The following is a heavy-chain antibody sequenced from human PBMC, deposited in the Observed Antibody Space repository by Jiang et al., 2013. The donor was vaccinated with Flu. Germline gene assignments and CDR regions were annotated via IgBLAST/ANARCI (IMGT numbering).Heavy chain of an antibody. D-gene: IGHD6-13*01. CDR3: AREVSIAAAGGAFYYYYVWTS. CDR2: ISSSGSTI. V-gene: IGHV3-48*03. Sequence: VQLVESGGGLVQPGGSLRLSCAASGFTFSSYEMNWVRQAPGKGLEWVSYISSSGSTIYYADSVKGRFTISRDNAKNSLYLQMNSLRAEDTAVYYCAREVSIAAAGGAFYYYYVWTSGPRDHGHRLL. CDR1: GFTFSSYE. J-gene: IGHJ6*02.